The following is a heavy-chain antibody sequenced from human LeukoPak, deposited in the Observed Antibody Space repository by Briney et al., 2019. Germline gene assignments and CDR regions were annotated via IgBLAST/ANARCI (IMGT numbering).Heavy chain of an antibody. V-gene: IGHV3-15*01. CDR2: IKSKTDGGTT. D-gene: IGHD3-16*02. Sequence: GGSLRLSCAASGLTLSNAWMSWVRQAPGKGLEWVGRIKSKTDGGTTDYAAPVKGRFTFSRDDSKNTLYLQMNSLKTEDTAVYYCTTGVMITFGGVIVKTFDYWGQGTLVTVSS. CDR3: TTGVMITFGGVIVKTFDY. J-gene: IGHJ4*02. CDR1: GLTLSNAW.